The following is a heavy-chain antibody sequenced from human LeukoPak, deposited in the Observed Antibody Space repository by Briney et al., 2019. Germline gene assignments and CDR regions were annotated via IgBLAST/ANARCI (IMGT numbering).Heavy chain of an antibody. D-gene: IGHD1-26*01. V-gene: IGHV4-34*01. J-gene: IGHJ4*02. CDR1: GGSFSGYY. CDR2: INHSGST. Sequence: PSETLSLTCAVYGGSFSGYYWSWIRQPPGKGLEWIGEINHSGSTNYNPSLKSRVTISVDTSKNQFSLKLSSVTAADTAVYYCARQHSGSYYYPRWYFDYWGQGTLVTVSS. CDR3: ARQHSGSYYYPRWYFDY.